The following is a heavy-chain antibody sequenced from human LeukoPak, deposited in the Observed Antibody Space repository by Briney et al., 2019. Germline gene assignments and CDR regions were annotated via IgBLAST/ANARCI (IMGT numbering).Heavy chain of an antibody. J-gene: IGHJ4*02. Sequence: GSLRLSCAASGFTFSSYGMHWVRQAPGKGLEWVAVISYDGSNKYYADSVKGRFTISRDNSKNTLYLQMNSLRAEDTAVYYCAKGKSYYYGSGSYLEDYWGQGTLVTVSS. D-gene: IGHD3-10*01. V-gene: IGHV3-30*18. CDR1: GFTFSSYG. CDR2: ISYDGSNK. CDR3: AKGKSYYYGSGSYLEDY.